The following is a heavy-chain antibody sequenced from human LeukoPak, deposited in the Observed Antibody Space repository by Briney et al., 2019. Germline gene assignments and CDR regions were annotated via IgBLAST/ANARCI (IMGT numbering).Heavy chain of an antibody. CDR1: GGSISSGSYY. J-gene: IGHJ4*02. D-gene: IGHD3-22*01. V-gene: IGHV4-61*02. Sequence: SETLSLTCTVSGGSISSGSYYWSWIRQPAGKGLEWIGRIYTSGSTNYNPSLKSRVTISVDTSKNQFSLKLSSVTAADTAVYYCARAQGGEWLLQAPLDYWGQGTLVTVSS. CDR3: ARAQGGEWLLQAPLDY. CDR2: IYTSGST.